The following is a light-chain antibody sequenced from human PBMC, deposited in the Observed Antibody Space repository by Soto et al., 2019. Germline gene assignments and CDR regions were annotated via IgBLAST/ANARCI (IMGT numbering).Light chain of an antibody. J-gene: IGLJ2*01. CDR3: SSYTSSSTVV. V-gene: IGLV2-11*01. CDR2: DVG. Sequence: QSVLTQPRSVSGSPGQSVTISCTGTSSDVGGYNYVSWYQQHPGKAPKLMIYDVGKRPSGVPDRFSGSKSDNTASLTISGLQAEDDADYYCSSYTSSSTVVFGGGTKLTVL. CDR1: SSDVGGYNY.